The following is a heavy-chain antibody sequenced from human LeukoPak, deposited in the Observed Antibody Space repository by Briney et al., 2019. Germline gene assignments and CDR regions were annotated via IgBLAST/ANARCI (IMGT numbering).Heavy chain of an antibody. V-gene: IGHV4-59*01. J-gene: IGHJ5*02. Sequence: PSETLSLTCTVSGGSISSYYWSWIRQPPGKGLEWIGYIYYSGCTNYNPSLKSRVTISVDTSKNQFSLKLSSVTAADTAVYYCARDRARITIFGVATGGDWFDPWGQGTLVTVSS. D-gene: IGHD3-3*01. CDR1: GGSISSYY. CDR3: ARDRARITIFGVATGGDWFDP. CDR2: IYYSGCT.